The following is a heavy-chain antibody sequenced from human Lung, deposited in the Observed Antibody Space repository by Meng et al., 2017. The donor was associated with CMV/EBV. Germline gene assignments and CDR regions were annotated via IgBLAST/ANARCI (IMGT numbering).Heavy chain of an antibody. J-gene: IGHJ4*02. V-gene: IGHV3-74*01. CDR3: ATETFHDFGSGYVPFDY. CDR1: GFTFSKSW. D-gene: IGHD3-3*01. CDR2: INDDGSST. Sequence: SCAASGFTFSKSWIHWVRQAPGKGLVWVSRINDDGSSTTYADSVKGRFTVSRDYAKDTRYLQMSSQRAEETALYYCATETFHDFGSGYVPFDYWXQGTLVTVSS.